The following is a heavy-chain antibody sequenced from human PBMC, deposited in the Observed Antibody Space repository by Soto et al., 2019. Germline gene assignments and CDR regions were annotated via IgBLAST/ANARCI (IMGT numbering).Heavy chain of an antibody. J-gene: IGHJ4*02. D-gene: IGHD2-21*01. CDR1: GFTFSTSA. CDR2: ISGSGGST. Sequence: LSLTCAASGFTFSTSAMGWVRQAPGKGLEWVSGISGSGGSTYYADSGKGRFTISRDNSKNTLYLQMNSLRAEDTAVYYCARSTVNIVVYYFDYWGQGTLVTVSS. V-gene: IGHV3-23*01. CDR3: ARSTVNIVVYYFDY.